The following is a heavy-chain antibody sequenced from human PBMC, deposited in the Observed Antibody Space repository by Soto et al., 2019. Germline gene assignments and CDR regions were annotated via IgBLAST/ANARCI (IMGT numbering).Heavy chain of an antibody. J-gene: IGHJ5*01. CDR2: IKHSGGT. CDR1: Y. Sequence: YWSWIRQSPGKWLEWIGQIKHSGGTNYNPLLKSRVTISVDTPRNQFSLKLSSVTAADTAVYFCARTYYYRSGTYFAWLDPLRQGTGDSLSS. D-gene: IGHD3-10*01. CDR3: ARTYYYRSGTYFAWLDP. V-gene: IGHV4-34*01.